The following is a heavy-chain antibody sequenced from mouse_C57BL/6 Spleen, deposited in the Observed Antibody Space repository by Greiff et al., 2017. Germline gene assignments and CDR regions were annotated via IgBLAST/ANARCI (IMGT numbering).Heavy chain of an antibody. Sequence: QVHVKQSGPELVRPGASVKISCKAPGYTFTSHWMQWVRQRPGQGLEWIGEIFPGSGSTYYNEKFKGKATLTVDTSSSTAYMQLSSLTSEDSAVYFCARSEGLTGRGRYAMDYWGQGTSVTVSS. J-gene: IGHJ4*01. CDR3: ARSEGLTGRGRYAMDY. D-gene: IGHD4-1*01. CDR1: GYTFTSHW. CDR2: IFPGSGST. V-gene: IGHV1-56*01.